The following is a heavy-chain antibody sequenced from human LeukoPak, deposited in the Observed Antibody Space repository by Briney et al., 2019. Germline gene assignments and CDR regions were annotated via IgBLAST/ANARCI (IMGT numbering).Heavy chain of an antibody. CDR2: VYHSGST. J-gene: IGHJ4*02. CDR3: ASSITATTDY. CDR1: GYSISSGYY. V-gene: IGHV4-38-2*02. Sequence: SETLSLTCTVSGYSISSGYYWDWIRQPPGKGLEWIGSVYHSGSTYYNPSLKSRVTVSVDTSKNQFSLKLSSVTAADTAVYYCASSITATTDYWGQGTLVTVSS. D-gene: IGHD4-17*01.